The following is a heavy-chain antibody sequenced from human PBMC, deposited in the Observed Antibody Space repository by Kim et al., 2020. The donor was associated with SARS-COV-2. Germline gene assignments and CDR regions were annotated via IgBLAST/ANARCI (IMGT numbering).Heavy chain of an antibody. D-gene: IGHD3-10*01. V-gene: IGHV4-31*03. CDR2: IYYSGST. Sequence: SETLSLTCTVSGGSISSGGYYWSWIRQHPGKGLEWIGYIYYSGSTYYNPSLKSRVTISVDTSKNQFSLKLSSVTAADTAVYYCSRGDMWGYYGSGVYFDYWGQGTLVTVSS. J-gene: IGHJ4*02. CDR3: SRGDMWGYYGSGVYFDY. CDR1: GGSISSGGYY.